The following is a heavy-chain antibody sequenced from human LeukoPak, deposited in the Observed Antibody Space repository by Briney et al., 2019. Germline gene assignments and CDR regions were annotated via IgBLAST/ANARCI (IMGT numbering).Heavy chain of an antibody. D-gene: IGHD3-22*01. CDR1: GFTFSSYA. CDR3: AKDTYADDSSGYYYY. V-gene: IGHV3-23*01. J-gene: IGHJ4*02. Sequence: GGSLRLSCAASGFTFSSYAMSWVRQAPGKGLEWVSAISGSGSSTYYADSVKGRFTISRDNSKNTLYLQMNGLRAEDTALYYCAKDTYADDSSGYYYYWGQGTLVTVSS. CDR2: ISGSGSST.